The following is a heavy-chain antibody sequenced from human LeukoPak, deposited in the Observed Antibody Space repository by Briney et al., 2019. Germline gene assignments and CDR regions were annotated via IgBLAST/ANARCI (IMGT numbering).Heavy chain of an antibody. CDR3: ARDPGYSSFYYYMDV. Sequence: SVKVSCKASGGTFSSYAISWVRQAPGQGLEWMGGIIPIFGTANYAQKFQGRVTITADESTSTAYMELSSLRSVDTAVYYCARDPGYSSFYYYMDVWGKGTTVTVSS. J-gene: IGHJ6*03. CDR2: IIPIFGTA. D-gene: IGHD6-13*01. V-gene: IGHV1-69*13. CDR1: GGTFSSYA.